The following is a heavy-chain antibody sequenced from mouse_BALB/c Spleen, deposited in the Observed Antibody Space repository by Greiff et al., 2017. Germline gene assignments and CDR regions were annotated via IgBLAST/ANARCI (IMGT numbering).Heavy chain of an antibody. CDR1: GFSLTSYG. J-gene: IGHJ4*01. Sequence: VQLQQSGPGLVQPSQSLSITCTVSGFSLTSYGVHWVRQSPGKGLEWLGVIWSGGSTDYNAAFISRLSISKDNSKSQVFFKMNSLQADDTAIYYCARNVALYYYGSSPSMDYWGQGTSVTVSS. CDR2: IWSGGST. D-gene: IGHD1-1*01. V-gene: IGHV2-4-1*01. CDR3: ARNVALYYYGSSPSMDY.